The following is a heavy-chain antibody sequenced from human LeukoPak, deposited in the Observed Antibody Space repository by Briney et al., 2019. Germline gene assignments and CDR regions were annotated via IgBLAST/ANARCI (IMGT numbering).Heavy chain of an antibody. D-gene: IGHD2-2*01. CDR1: EYTFTDYY. CDR3: ARAYVRSCSSTSCLFDY. J-gene: IGHJ4*02. V-gene: IGHV1-2*02. Sequence: GASVKVSCKASEYTFTDYYLHWVRQAPGQGFEWMGWINPVGGGTNYVQKFQGRVTMTRDTSISTAYMELSRLRSDDTAVYYCARAYVRSCSSTSCLFDYWGQGTLVTVSS. CDR2: INPVGGGT.